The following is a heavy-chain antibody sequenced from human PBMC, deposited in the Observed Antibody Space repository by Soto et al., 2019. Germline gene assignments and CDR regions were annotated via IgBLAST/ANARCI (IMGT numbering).Heavy chain of an antibody. J-gene: IGHJ4*02. Sequence: GGSLRLSCAASGFTFSSYSMNWVRQAPGKGLEWVSSISSSSSYIYYADSVKGRFTISRDNAKNSLYLQMNSLRAEDTAVYYCARDSTLFSNPIVVVPAATELDYWGQGTLVTVSS. CDR1: GFTFSSYS. D-gene: IGHD2-2*01. V-gene: IGHV3-21*01. CDR2: ISSSSSYI. CDR3: ARDSTLFSNPIVVVPAATELDY.